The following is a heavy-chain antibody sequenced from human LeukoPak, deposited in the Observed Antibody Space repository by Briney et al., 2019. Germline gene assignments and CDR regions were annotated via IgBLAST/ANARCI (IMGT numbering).Heavy chain of an antibody. CDR1: GYSFTSYW. CDR3: ARPLEDYYGSGSWYFDY. D-gene: IGHD3-10*01. J-gene: IGHJ4*02. CDR2: IYPGDSDT. Sequence: GESLKISCKGSGYSFTSYWIGWVRQMPGKGLEWMGIIYPGDSDTRYSPSFQGQVTTSADKSISTAYLQWSSLKASDTAMYYCARPLEDYYGSGSWYFDYWGQGTLVTVSS. V-gene: IGHV5-51*01.